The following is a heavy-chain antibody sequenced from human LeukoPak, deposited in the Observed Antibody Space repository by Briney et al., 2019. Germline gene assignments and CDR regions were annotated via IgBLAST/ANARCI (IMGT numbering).Heavy chain of an antibody. J-gene: IGHJ4*02. Sequence: PSETLSLTCTVSGGSISSYYWSWIRQPPGKGLEWIGEINHSGSTNYNPSLKSRVTISVDTSKNQFSLKLSSVTAADTAVYYCARGLDYGDVTFDYWGQGTLVTVSS. CDR3: ARGLDYGDVTFDY. CDR2: INHSGST. CDR1: GGSISSYY. D-gene: IGHD4-17*01. V-gene: IGHV4-34*01.